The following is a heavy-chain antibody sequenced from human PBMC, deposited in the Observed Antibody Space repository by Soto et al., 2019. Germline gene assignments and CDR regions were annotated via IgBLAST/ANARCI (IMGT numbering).Heavy chain of an antibody. CDR1: GFTFSSYA. J-gene: IGHJ4*02. V-gene: IGHV3-23*01. CDR3: AKVVSSSWPSEYYFDY. Sequence: GGSLRLSCAASGFTFSSYAMSWVRQAPGKGLEWVSAISGSGSSTYYADSVKGRFTISRDNSKNTLYLQMNSLRAEDTAVYYCAKVVSSSWPSEYYFDYWGQGTLVTVSS. D-gene: IGHD6-13*01. CDR2: ISGSGSST.